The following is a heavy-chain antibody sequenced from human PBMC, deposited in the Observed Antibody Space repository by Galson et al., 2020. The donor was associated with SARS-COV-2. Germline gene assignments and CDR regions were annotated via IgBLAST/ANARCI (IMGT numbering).Heavy chain of an antibody. J-gene: IGHJ6*02. V-gene: IGHV3-30*04. CDR3: ARSKGGHYYYGMDV. CDR2: ISYDGSNK. D-gene: IGHD3-16*01. Sequence: TGGSLRLSCAASGFTFSSYAMHWVRQAPGKGLEWVAVISYDGSNKYYADSVKGRFTISRDNSKNTLYLQMNSLRAEDTAVYYCARSKGGHYYYGMDVWGQGTTVTVSS. CDR1: GFTFSSYA.